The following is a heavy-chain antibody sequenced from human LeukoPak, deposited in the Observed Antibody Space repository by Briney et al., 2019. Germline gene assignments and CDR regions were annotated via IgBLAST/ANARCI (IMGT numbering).Heavy chain of an antibody. CDR2: IYYSGST. J-gene: IGHJ4*02. CDR3: ARVGYSRVPRNYYFDY. V-gene: IGHV4-59*12. D-gene: IGHD6-19*01. Sequence: SETLSLTCTVSGGSISSYYWSWIRQPPGKELEWIGYIYYSGSTYYNPSLKSRVTISVDTSKNQFSLKLSSVTAADTAVYYCARVGYSRVPRNYYFDYWGQGTLVTVSS. CDR1: GGSISSYY.